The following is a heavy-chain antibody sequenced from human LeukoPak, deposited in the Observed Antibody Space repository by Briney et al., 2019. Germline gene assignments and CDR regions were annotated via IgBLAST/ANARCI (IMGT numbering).Heavy chain of an antibody. V-gene: IGHV3-23*01. CDR1: GFTFSNFA. J-gene: IGHJ5*02. D-gene: IGHD6-13*01. Sequence: GGSLRLSCAASGFTFSNFAMMWVRQAPGTGLQWVSTITGYGATFYADFVRGRFTIFRDTSMNTLFLQMNSLGAEDTAVYYCAKGAAAGKVDWFDPWGQGTLVTVSS. CDR3: AKGAAAGKVDWFDP. CDR2: ITGYGAT.